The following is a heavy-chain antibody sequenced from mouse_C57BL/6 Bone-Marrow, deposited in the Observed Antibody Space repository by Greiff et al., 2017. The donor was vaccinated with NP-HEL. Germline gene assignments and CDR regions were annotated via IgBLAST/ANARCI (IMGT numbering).Heavy chain of an antibody. J-gene: IGHJ4*01. D-gene: IGHD3-2*02. Sequence: QVQLQQSGAELARPGASVKLSCKASGYTFTSYGISWVKQRTGQGLEWIGEIYPRSGNTYYNEKFKGKATLTADKSSSTAYMELRSLTSEDSAVYFCARRETAQATWVYYYAMDYWGQGTSVTVSS. CDR3: ARRETAQATWVYYYAMDY. V-gene: IGHV1-81*01. CDR2: IYPRSGNT. CDR1: GYTFTSYG.